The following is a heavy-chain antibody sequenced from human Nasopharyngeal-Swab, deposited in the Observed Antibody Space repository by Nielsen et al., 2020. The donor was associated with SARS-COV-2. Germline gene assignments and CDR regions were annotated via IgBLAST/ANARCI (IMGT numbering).Heavy chain of an antibody. CDR1: GLTFNTYT. D-gene: IGHD3-9*01. J-gene: IGHJ6*02. CDR3: AKDQWPRYDILTGWNGMDV. Sequence: GESLKISCVDSGLTFNTYTMNWVRQAPGKGLEWVSSISSGSSYIYYADSVRGRFTISRDNSKNTLYLEMNRLRPEDTAIYSCAKDQWPRYDILTGWNGMDVWGQGTTVIVSS. CDR2: ISSGSSYI. V-gene: IGHV3-21*01.